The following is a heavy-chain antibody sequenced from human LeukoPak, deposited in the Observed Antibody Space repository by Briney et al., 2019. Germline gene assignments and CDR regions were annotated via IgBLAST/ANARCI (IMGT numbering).Heavy chain of an antibody. CDR2: IKQDESEK. D-gene: IGHD2-21*01. Sequence: GGSLRLSCAASGFKFNNYWMTWVRQAPGKGLEWVASIKQDESEKNYLDSVKSRFTISRDNAKSSVYLQMNSLRVEDTAMYYCATNRYELFPHDNWGQGTLVTVSS. CDR1: GFKFNNYW. J-gene: IGHJ4*02. V-gene: IGHV3-7*01. CDR3: ATNRYELFPHDN.